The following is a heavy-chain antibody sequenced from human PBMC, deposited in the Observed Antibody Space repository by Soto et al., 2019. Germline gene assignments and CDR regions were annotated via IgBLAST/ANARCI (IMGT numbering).Heavy chain of an antibody. D-gene: IGHD3-10*01. CDR1: GSTLTELS. Sequence: ASVKVSCKVSGSTLTELSMHWVQQAPAKGLEWMGGFDPEDGETIYAQKFQGRVTMTEDTSTDTAYMELSSLRSEDTAVYYCATDTLRFAGSRDDAFDIWGQGTMVTVSS. CDR2: FDPEDGET. J-gene: IGHJ3*02. V-gene: IGHV1-24*01. CDR3: ATDTLRFAGSRDDAFDI.